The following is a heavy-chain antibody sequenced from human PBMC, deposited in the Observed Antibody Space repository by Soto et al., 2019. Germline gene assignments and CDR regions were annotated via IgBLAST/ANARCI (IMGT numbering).Heavy chain of an antibody. CDR1: GDSVSSNSAD. Sequence: SQTLSLTCAITGDSVSSNSADWSWVRQSPSRGLEWLGRTYYRSKWYYEYAVSVRGRITINPDTSKNQYSLQLNSVTPEDTAVYFCARGEQYSGRIFDYWGQGTLVTVCS. J-gene: IGHJ4*01. CDR2: TYYRSKWYY. CDR3: ARGEQYSGRIFDY. D-gene: IGHD1-26*01. V-gene: IGHV6-1*01.